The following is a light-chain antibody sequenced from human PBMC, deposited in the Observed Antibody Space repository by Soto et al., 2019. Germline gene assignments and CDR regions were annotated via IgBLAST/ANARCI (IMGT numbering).Light chain of an antibody. J-gene: IGKJ5*01. CDR3: QQSYSTPIT. CDR1: QNINTW. Sequence: DIQMTQSPSTLSASVGDRVTITCRASQNINTWLAWYQQKPGKAPKVLIYDASSLESGVPSRFSGRGSGTDFTLTISSLQPEDFATYYCQQSYSTPITFGQGTRLEIK. CDR2: DAS. V-gene: IGKV1-5*01.